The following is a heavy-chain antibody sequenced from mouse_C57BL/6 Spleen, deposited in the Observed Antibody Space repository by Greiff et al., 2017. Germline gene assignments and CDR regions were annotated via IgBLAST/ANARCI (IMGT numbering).Heavy chain of an antibody. Sequence: QVQLKQSGAELARPGASVKLSCKASGYTFTSYGISWVKQRTGQGLEWIGEIYPRSGNTYYNEKFKGKATLTADKSSSTAYMELRSLTSEDSAVYFCASTGYGSSYVDYYAMDYWGQGTSVTVSS. J-gene: IGHJ4*01. CDR1: GYTFTSYG. CDR2: IYPRSGNT. V-gene: IGHV1-81*01. D-gene: IGHD1-1*01. CDR3: ASTGYGSSYVDYYAMDY.